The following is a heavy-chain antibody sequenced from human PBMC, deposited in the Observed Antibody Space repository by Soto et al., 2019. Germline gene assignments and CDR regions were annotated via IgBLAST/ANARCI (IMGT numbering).Heavy chain of an antibody. CDR1: GGTFSSYA. CDR3: ARRIAAAGTAPYYFDY. J-gene: IGHJ4*02. D-gene: IGHD6-13*01. V-gene: IGHV1-69*01. CDR2: IIPIFGTA. Sequence: QVQLVQSGAEVKKPGSSVKVSCKASGGTFSSYAISWVRQAPGQGLEWMGGIIPIFGTANYAQKFQGRVTITADESTSTADMELSSLRSEDTAVYYCARRIAAAGTAPYYFDYWGQGTLVTVSS.